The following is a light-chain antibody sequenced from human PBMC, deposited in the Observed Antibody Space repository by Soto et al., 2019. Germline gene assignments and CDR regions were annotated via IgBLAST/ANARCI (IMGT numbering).Light chain of an antibody. CDR1: SSDFSSYNR. V-gene: IGLV2-8*01. CDR2: EVS. Sequence: QSALTQPPSVSGSPGQSVTISCAGTSSDFSSYNRVSWYQRPPGTGPKLIIYEVSKRPSGVPDRFSGSKSGNTASLTVSGLQVEDEADYYCSSFEASNNLLFGGGTKLTVL. J-gene: IGLJ2*01. CDR3: SSFEASNNLL.